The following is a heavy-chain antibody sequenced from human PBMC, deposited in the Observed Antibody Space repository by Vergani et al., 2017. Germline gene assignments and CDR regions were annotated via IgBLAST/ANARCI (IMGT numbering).Heavy chain of an antibody. D-gene: IGHD2-2*01. V-gene: IGHV4-59*12. CDR2: IYYSGST. CDR1: GGSISSYS. Sequence: QVQLQESCPGLVKPSETLSLTSTVSGGSISSYSWSWIRQPPGKGLEWIVYIYYSGSTNYNPSLKIRVTISVDTSKNQFSLKLSSVTAADTAVYYCARDWAEDCSSTSCLTRYYGMDVWGQGTTVTVSS. CDR3: ARDWAEDCSSTSCLTRYYGMDV. J-gene: IGHJ6*02.